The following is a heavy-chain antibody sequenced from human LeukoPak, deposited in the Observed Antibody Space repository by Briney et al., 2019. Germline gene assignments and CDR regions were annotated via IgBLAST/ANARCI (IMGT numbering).Heavy chain of an antibody. D-gene: IGHD1-26*01. J-gene: IGHJ4*02. CDR2: IYYSGST. Sequence: PGVSLRLSCAVCGFTVSSNYMRWVPQAPGKGREGVSVIYYSGSTYYRDAVKGRFTISRDNSKNTLYIQMNSLRAEDTAVYYCAREPSGTYWLDYWGQGTLVTVSS. CDR1: GFTVSSNY. V-gene: IGHV3-66*03. CDR3: AREPSGTYWLDY.